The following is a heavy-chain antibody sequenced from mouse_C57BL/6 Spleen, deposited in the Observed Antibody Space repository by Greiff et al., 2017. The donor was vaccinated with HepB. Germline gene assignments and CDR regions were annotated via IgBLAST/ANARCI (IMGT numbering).Heavy chain of an antibody. D-gene: IGHD2-3*01. Sequence: QVQLQQSGAELVRPGTSVKVSCKASGYAFTNYLIEWVKQRPGQGLEWIGVINPGSGGTNYNEKFKGKATLTADKYSSTAYMQLSSLTSEDSAVYFCARFDGYSWYFDVWGTGTTVTVSS. J-gene: IGHJ1*03. CDR3: ARFDGYSWYFDV. V-gene: IGHV1-54*01. CDR1: GYAFTNYL. CDR2: INPGSGGT.